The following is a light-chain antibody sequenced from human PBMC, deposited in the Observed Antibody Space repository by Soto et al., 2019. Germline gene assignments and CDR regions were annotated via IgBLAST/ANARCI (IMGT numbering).Light chain of an antibody. V-gene: IGKV1-5*01. Sequence: DIQMTQSPSTLSASVGDRVTITCRASQSLNNWLAWYQQKPGKAPKLLIYDGFSLESGVPLRFSGSGFGTEFTLTISSLQPDDSATYYCQQYKRYSLTFGGGTKVESK. J-gene: IGKJ4*01. CDR1: QSLNNW. CDR3: QQYKRYSLT. CDR2: DGF.